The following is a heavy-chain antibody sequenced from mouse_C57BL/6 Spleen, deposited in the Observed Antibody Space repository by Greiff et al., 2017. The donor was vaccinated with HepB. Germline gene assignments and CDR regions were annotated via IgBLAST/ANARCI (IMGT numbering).Heavy chain of an antibody. CDR2: ISSGSSTI. J-gene: IGHJ3*01. CDR3: VREGAGYVFAY. Sequence: EVQGVESGGGLVKPGGSLKLSCAASGFTFSDYGMHWVRQAPEKGLEWVAYISSGSSTIYYADKVKGRFTISRDNANNTLFLQMTSLRSEDKAVYCWVREGAGYVFAYWGQGTLVTVSA. CDR1: GFTFSDYG. D-gene: IGHD3-2*02. V-gene: IGHV5-17*01.